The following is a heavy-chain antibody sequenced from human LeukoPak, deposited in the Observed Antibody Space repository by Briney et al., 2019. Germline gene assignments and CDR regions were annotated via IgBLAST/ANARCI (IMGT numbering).Heavy chain of an antibody. D-gene: IGHD2-21*02. J-gene: IGHJ1*01. V-gene: IGHV3-7*01. Sequence: GGSLRLSCVVSGFTFNRCWMNWIRQAPGKGLEWVAHINPDGRDAYYVDSVKGRFTISRDNAQNSMYLQMNSLRVEDTAVHYCTSWGDTTAEYFQRWGQGTLVTVSS. CDR3: TSWGDTTAEYFQR. CDR2: INPDGRDA. CDR1: GFTFNRCW.